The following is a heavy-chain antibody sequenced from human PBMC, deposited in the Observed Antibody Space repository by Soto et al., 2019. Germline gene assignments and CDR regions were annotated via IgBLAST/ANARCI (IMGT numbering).Heavy chain of an antibody. CDR2: IIPIFGTA. D-gene: IGHD3-22*01. Sequence: SVKVSCKXSGGTFSSYAISWVRQAPGQGLEWMGGIIPIFGTANYAQKFQGRVTITADESTSTAYMELSSLRSEDTAVYYCAREGAPSGYYYVYFDYWGQGTLVTVSS. V-gene: IGHV1-69*13. CDR3: AREGAPSGYYYVYFDY. CDR1: GGTFSSYA. J-gene: IGHJ4*02.